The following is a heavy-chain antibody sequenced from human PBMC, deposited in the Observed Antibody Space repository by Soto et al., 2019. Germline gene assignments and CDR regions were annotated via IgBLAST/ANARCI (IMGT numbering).Heavy chain of an antibody. J-gene: IGHJ5*02. CDR2: INADNGNT. CDR1: GYTFTSYA. Sequence: GASVKVSCKASGYTFTSYAMHWVRQAPGQRLEWMGWINADNGNTKYSQKFQGRVTITRDTSASTAYMELSSLRSEDTAVYYCARGFGKLGPSAGWFDPWGQGTLVTVSS. D-gene: IGHD1-7*01. V-gene: IGHV1-3*01. CDR3: ARGFGKLGPSAGWFDP.